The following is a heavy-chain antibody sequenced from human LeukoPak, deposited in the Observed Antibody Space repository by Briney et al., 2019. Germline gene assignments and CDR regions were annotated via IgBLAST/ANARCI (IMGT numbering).Heavy chain of an antibody. CDR2: ISGRDGST. J-gene: IGHJ3*02. CDR1: GFTFSSYA. D-gene: IGHD2-21*02. CDR3: AKSVTVDRGAFDT. V-gene: IGHV3-23*01. Sequence: GGSLRLSCAASGFTFSSYAMSWVRQAPGKGLEWVSGISGRDGSTNYADSVKGRFTIYRDNFKNTLYLQMNSLRAEDTAVYYCAKSVTVDRGAFDTWGQGTKVTVSS.